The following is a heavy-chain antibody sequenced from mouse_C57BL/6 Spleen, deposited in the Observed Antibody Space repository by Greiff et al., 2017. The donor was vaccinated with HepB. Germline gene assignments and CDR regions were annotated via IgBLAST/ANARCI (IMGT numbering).Heavy chain of an antibody. CDR1: GFTFSSYA. V-gene: IGHV5-4*03. J-gene: IGHJ4*01. Sequence: EVKLMESGGGIVKPGGSLKLSCAASGFTFSSYAMSWVRQTPEKRLEWVATISDGGSYTYYPDNVKGRFTISRDNAKNNLYIQMSHLKSEDTAMYYCARITTVVATKGAMDYWGQGTSVTVSS. CDR3: ARITTVVATKGAMDY. D-gene: IGHD1-1*01. CDR2: ISDGGSYT.